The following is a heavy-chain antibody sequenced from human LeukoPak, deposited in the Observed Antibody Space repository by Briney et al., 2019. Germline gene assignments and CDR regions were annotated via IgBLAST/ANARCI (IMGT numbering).Heavy chain of an antibody. D-gene: IGHD2-2*01. CDR2: MNPNSGNT. CDR3: ARGPTKVIVPAAAKRYYFDY. J-gene: IGHJ4*02. Sequence: ASVKVSCKASGYTFTGYYMHWVRQATGQGLEWMGWMNPNSGNTGYAQKFQGRVTITRNTSISTAYMELSSLRSEDTAVYYCARGPTKVIVPAAAKRYYFDYWGQGTLVTVSS. V-gene: IGHV1-8*03. CDR1: GYTFTGYY.